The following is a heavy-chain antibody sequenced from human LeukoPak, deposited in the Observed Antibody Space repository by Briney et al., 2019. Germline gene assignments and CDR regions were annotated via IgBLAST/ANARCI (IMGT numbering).Heavy chain of an antibody. CDR1: GFTFTDHP. CDR2: IGGDGIA. J-gene: IGHJ4*02. CDR3: VRDPSGSGFAFDS. V-gene: IGHV3-48*01. Sequence: PGESLRLSCVASGFTFTDHPMNWVRQAPGKGLEWISYIGGDGIAFYADSVKGRFTISRDNSEDTLYLQMNSLRAEDTAVYYCVRDPSGSGFAFDSWGQGALVTVSS. D-gene: IGHD1-1*01.